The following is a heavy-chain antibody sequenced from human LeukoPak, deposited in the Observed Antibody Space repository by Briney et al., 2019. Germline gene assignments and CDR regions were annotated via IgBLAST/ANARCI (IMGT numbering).Heavy chain of an antibody. D-gene: IGHD5/OR15-5a*01. V-gene: IGHV3-74*01. J-gene: IGHJ4*02. Sequence: GGSLRLSCAASGFTFSSYWMHWVRQAPGKGLVWVSRINSDGSSTSYADSVKGRFTISRDNAKNTLYLQMNSLRAEDTAVYFCARLLHYERSVYRPVDCWGQGTLVAVSS. CDR3: ARLLHYERSVYRPVDC. CDR2: INSDGSST. CDR1: GFTFSSYW.